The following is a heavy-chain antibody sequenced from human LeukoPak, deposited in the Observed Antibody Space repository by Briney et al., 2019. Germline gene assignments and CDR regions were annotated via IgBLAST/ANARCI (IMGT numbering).Heavy chain of an antibody. CDR1: GYTFTDYH. V-gene: IGHV1-69-2*01. CDR2: VDPEDGET. Sequence: ASVKVSCKVSGYTFTDYHMHWVQQAPGKGLEWMGLVDPEDGETIYAEKFQGRVTITADTSTDTAYMELSSLRSEDTAVYYCALGEPAARSFDPWGQGTLVTVSS. J-gene: IGHJ5*02. CDR3: ALGEPAARSFDP. D-gene: IGHD2-2*01.